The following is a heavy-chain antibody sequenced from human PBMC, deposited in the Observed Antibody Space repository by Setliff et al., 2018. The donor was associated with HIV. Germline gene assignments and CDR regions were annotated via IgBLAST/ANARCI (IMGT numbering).Heavy chain of an antibody. J-gene: IGHJ4*03. CDR2: IYKIGST. CDR3: ARGWWHYYYDY. V-gene: IGHV3-66*01. Sequence: QTSETLSLTCAVSGYSISSGYYWGWIRQPPGKGLEWVSVIYKIGSTFYADSVKGRFTISRDTSKNTLYLQMTSLRAEDTAVYYCARGWWHYYYDYWGQGTMVTVSS. CDR1: GYSISSGYY. D-gene: IGHD2-15*01.